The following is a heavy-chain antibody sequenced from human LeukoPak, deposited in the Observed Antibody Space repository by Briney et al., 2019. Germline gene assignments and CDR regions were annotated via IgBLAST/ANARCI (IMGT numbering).Heavy chain of an antibody. V-gene: IGHV3-33*06. CDR1: GFSFSNYG. J-gene: IGHJ4*02. CDR3: AKPTSGSGSFLIDY. Sequence: GGSLRLSCAAFGFSFSNYGTHWVRQAPGKGLEWVAVIWDDGSYKYYADSVKGRFTISRDNSKNTLYLQMNSLRAGDTAVYYCAKPTSGSGSFLIDYWGQGTLVTVSS. CDR2: IWDDGSYK. D-gene: IGHD1-26*01.